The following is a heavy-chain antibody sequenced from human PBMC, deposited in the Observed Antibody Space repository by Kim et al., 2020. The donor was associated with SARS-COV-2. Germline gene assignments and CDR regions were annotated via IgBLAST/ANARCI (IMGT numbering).Heavy chain of an antibody. CDR3: ARSPGYSYAPVGFWFDP. J-gene: IGHJ5*02. V-gene: IGHV5-51*01. CDR2: IYPGDSDT. CDR1: GYSFTSYW. Sequence: GESLKISCKGSGYSFTSYWIGWVRQMPGKGLEWMGIIYPGDSDTRYSPSFQGQVTISADKSISTAYLQWSSLKASDTAMYYCARSPGYSYAPVGFWFDPWGQGTLVTVSS. D-gene: IGHD5-18*01.